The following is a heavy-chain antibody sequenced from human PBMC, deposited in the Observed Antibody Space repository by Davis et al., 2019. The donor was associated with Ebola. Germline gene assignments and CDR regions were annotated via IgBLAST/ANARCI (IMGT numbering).Heavy chain of an antibody. CDR1: GFTFSSYS. CDR3: GRDLSGMHDY. CDR2: ISSSSSYI. J-gene: IGHJ4*02. D-gene: IGHD6-19*01. V-gene: IGHV3-21*01. Sequence: GESLKLSCAASGFTFSSYSMDWVRQAPGKGLEWVSSISSSSSYIYYADSVKGRFTISRDNAKNSLYLQMNSLGAEDTAIYYCGRDLSGMHDYWGQGTLVTVSS.